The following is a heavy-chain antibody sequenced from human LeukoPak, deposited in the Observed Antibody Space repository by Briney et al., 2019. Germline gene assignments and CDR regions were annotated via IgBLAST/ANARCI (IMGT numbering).Heavy chain of an antibody. CDR1: GYTFTSYD. Sequence: ASVKISCKASGYTFTSYDINWVRQATGQGLAWMCWMNPNSGNTDYAQKFQGRVTVTRNTSISTVYMELSSLRSEDTAVYYCARRGTAMGTGYYFYAMDVWGQGTAVTVSS. J-gene: IGHJ6*02. CDR3: ARRGTAMGTGYYFYAMDV. D-gene: IGHD5-18*01. V-gene: IGHV1-8*01. CDR2: MNPNSGNT.